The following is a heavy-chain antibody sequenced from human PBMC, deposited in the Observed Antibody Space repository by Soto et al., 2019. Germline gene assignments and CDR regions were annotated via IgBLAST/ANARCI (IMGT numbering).Heavy chain of an antibody. D-gene: IGHD5-12*01. Sequence: SVKVSCKASGGTFSSYAISWVRQAPGQGLEWMGGIIPIFGTANYAQKFQGRVTITADESTSTAYMELSSLRSEDTAVYYCARDRDKNLYSGYDFYYYYGMDVWGQGTTVTVSS. V-gene: IGHV1-69*13. CDR3: ARDRDKNLYSGYDFYYYYGMDV. CDR1: GGTFSSYA. J-gene: IGHJ6*02. CDR2: IIPIFGTA.